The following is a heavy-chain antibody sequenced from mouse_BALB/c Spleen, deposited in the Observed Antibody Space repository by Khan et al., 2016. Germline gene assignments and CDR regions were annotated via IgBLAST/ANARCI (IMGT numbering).Heavy chain of an antibody. V-gene: IGHV1-80*01. D-gene: IGHD3-2*01. CDR2: IYPGDGDT. Sequence: QVQLQQPGAELVRPGSSVKISCKASGYAFSSYWMNWVKQRPGQGLEWIGQIYPGDGDTNYNGKFKGKATLTADKSSSTAYMQLSSLTSEDSAVYFCARGRPDSSGYPWFAYWGQGTLVTVSA. CDR1: GYAFSSYW. J-gene: IGHJ3*01. CDR3: ARGRPDSSGYPWFAY.